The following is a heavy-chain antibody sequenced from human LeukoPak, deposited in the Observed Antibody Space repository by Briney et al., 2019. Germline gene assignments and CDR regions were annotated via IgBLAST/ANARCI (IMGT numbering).Heavy chain of an antibody. CDR1: GYNFVGYY. CDR2: INPRDGET. V-gene: IGHV1-2*06. Sequence: ASVKVSCKASGYNFVGYYIHWVRQAPGQGLEWMGRINPRDGETNFAQKFQGRVTMTSGTSISTAYMELSGLRSDDTAVYYCGRDWELRFHQGGLDYWGQGALVTVSS. CDR3: GRDWELRFHQGGLDY. D-gene: IGHD3-3*01. J-gene: IGHJ4*02.